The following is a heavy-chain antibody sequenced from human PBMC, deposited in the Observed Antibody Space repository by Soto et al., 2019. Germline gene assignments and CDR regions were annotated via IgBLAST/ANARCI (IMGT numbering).Heavy chain of an antibody. D-gene: IGHD6-13*01. CDR1: GYTFTSYA. CDR2: INAGNGNT. J-gene: IGHJ6*02. CDR3: AREGSSWYTYYYGMDV. Sequence: GASVKVSCKASGYTFTSYAMHWVRQAPGQRLEWMGWINAGNGNTKYSQKFQGRVTITRDTSASTAYMELSSLRSEDTAVYYCAREGSSWYTYYYGMDVWGQGTRSPSP. V-gene: IGHV1-3*01.